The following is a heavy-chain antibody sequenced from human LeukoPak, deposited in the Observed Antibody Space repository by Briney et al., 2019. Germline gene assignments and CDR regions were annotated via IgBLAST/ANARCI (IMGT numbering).Heavy chain of an antibody. V-gene: IGHV4-30-4*08. CDR2: IYYSGST. Sequence: PSQTRSLTCTVSGGSISSGDYYWSWIRQPPGKGLEWIGYIYYSGSTYYNPSLKSRVTISVDTSKNQFSLKLSSVTAADTAVYYCARAPRIIVVVPAANAPGAFDIWGQGTMVTVSS. CDR1: GGSISSGDYY. D-gene: IGHD2-2*01. J-gene: IGHJ3*02. CDR3: ARAPRIIVVVPAANAPGAFDI.